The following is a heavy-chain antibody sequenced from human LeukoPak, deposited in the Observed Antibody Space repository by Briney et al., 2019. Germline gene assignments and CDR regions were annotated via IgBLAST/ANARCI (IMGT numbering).Heavy chain of an antibody. Sequence: PSETLSLTCTVSGXSVSSYYWSWIRQPPEKGREWIGYISYSGSTNYNPSLRGRVTISVDTSQNQFSLKLSSVTAADTAVYYCASSPWGTEYFHHWGQGTLVTVSS. J-gene: IGHJ1*01. CDR2: ISYSGST. V-gene: IGHV4-59*08. CDR1: GXSVSSYY. CDR3: ASSPWGTEYFHH. D-gene: IGHD7-27*01.